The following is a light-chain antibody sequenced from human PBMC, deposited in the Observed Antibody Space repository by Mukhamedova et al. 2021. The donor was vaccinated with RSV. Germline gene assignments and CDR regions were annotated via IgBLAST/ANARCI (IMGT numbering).Light chain of an antibody. J-gene: IGKJ1*01. V-gene: IGKV1-5*03. CDR2: KAS. Sequence: WYQRRVHGRAPKLLIYKASGLESGVPSRFSGSRSGTEFTLTVSSLQPGDSATYYCQQYRSYSGTFGQGTKVEIK. CDR3: QQYRSYSGT.